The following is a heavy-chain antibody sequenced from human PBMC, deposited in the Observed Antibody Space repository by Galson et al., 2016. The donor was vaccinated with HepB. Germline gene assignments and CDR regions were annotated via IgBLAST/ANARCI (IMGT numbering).Heavy chain of an antibody. CDR3: ARDGNIVLVPVVMRGMDV. CDR2: IWYDGSNK. J-gene: IGHJ6*04. V-gene: IGHV3-33*01. Sequence: SLRLLSCAASGFTFSSYGMHWVRQAPGKGLEWVAVIWYDGSNKYYGDSVKGRFTISRDNSKNTLYLQMNSLRAEDTAVYYCARDGNIVLVPVVMRGMDVWGKGTTVTVSS. CDR1: GFTFSSYG. D-gene: IGHD2-2*01.